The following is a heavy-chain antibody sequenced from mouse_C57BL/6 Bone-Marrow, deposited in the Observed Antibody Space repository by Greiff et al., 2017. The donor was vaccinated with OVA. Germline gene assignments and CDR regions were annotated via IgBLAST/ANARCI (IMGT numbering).Heavy chain of an antibody. Sequence: EVQVVESGGGLVQPGGSLSLSCAASGFTFTDYYMSWVRQPPGKALEWLGFIRNKANGYTTEYSASVKGRFTISRDNSQSILYLQMNTLRAEDSATYYCASGDYDWFAYWGQGTLVTVSA. CDR1: GFTFTDYY. D-gene: IGHD2-4*01. CDR2: IRNKANGYTT. J-gene: IGHJ3*01. CDR3: ASGDYDWFAY. V-gene: IGHV7-3*01.